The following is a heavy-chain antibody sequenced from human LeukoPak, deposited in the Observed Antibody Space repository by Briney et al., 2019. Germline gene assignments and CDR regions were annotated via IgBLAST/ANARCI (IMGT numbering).Heavy chain of an antibody. CDR2: INPSGGST. V-gene: IGHV1-46*01. D-gene: IGHD6-13*01. Sequence: ASVKASCKASGYTFTSYYMHWVRQAPGQGLEWMGIINPSGGSTSYAQKFQGRVTMTRDMSTSTVYMELSSLRSEDTAVYYCASSSSYYYMDVWGKGTTVTVSS. CDR3: ASSSSYYYMDV. CDR1: GYTFTSYY. J-gene: IGHJ6*03.